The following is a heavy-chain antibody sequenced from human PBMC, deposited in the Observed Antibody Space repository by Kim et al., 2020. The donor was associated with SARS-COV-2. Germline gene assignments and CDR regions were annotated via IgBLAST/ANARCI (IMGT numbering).Heavy chain of an antibody. CDR3: ARPYSSSLGWFDP. CDR2: IIPIFGTA. V-gene: IGHV1-69*13. Sequence: SVKVSCKASGGTFSSYAISWVRQAPGQGLEWMGGIIPIFGTANYAQKFQGRVTITADESTSTAYMELSSLRSEDTAVYYCARPYSSSLGWFDPWGQGTLVTVSS. CDR1: GGTFSSYA. D-gene: IGHD6-6*01. J-gene: IGHJ5*02.